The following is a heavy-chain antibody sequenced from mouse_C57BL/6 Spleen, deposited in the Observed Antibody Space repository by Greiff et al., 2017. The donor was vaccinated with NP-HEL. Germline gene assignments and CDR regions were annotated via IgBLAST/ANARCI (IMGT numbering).Heavy chain of an antibody. CDR2: IYPGDGDT. CDR3: ARAGLRWYFDV. D-gene: IGHD2-4*01. J-gene: IGHJ1*03. CDR1: GYAFSSSW. V-gene: IGHV1-82*01. Sequence: QVQLKQSGPELVKPGASVKISCKASGYAFSSSWMNWVKQRPGKGLEWIGRIYPGDGDTNYNGKFKGKATLTADKSSGTAYMQLSSLTSEDSAVYFCARAGLRWYFDVWGTGTTVTVSS.